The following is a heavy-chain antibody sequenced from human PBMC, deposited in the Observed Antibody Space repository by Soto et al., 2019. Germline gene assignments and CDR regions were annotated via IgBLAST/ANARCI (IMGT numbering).Heavy chain of an antibody. J-gene: IGHJ5*02. Sequence: SETLSLTCAVYGVSFSGYYWTWIRQPPGKGLEWIGEINHRGSTNYNPSLRSRVTMSVDTSKNQFSLKLSPVTAADTAVYYCARLYCSGGSCYSISWFDPWGQGTLVTVSS. D-gene: IGHD2-15*01. CDR2: INHRGST. V-gene: IGHV4-34*01. CDR1: GVSFSGYY. CDR3: ARLYCSGGSCYSISWFDP.